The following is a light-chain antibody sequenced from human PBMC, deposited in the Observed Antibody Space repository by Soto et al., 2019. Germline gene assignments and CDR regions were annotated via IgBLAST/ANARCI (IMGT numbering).Light chain of an antibody. J-gene: IGKJ5*01. V-gene: IGKV3-15*01. CDR3: QQYNNWPPEIT. CDR1: QSVSSN. CDR2: GAS. Sequence: EIVMTQSPATLSVSRGERATLSCRASQSVSSNLAWYQQKPGQAPRLLIYGASTRATGIPARFSGSGSGTEFTLTISSLQSEDFAVYYCQQYNNWPPEITFGQGTRLEIK.